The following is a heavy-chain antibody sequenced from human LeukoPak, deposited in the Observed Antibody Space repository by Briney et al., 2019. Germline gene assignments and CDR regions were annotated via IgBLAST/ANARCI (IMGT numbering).Heavy chain of an antibody. CDR2: IKQDGNEK. CDR3: ARWLELMRNFDW. Sequence: GGSLRLSCVGSGFTLSDYWMSWVRQAPGKGLEWVANIKQDGNEKDYVDALKGRFTISRDNAKNSLYLQMNSLRAEDTAVYYCARWLELMRNFDWWGQGTLVTVSS. D-gene: IGHD5-24*01. V-gene: IGHV3-7*01. CDR1: GFTLSDYW. J-gene: IGHJ4*02.